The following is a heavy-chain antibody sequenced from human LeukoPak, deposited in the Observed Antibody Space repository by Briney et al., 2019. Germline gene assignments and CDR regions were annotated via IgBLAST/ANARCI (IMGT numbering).Heavy chain of an antibody. Sequence: GGSLRLSCAASGFTFSSYAMSWVRQAPGKGLEWVSAISGSGGSTYYADSVKGRFTISRDNSKNTLYLQMNSLRAEDTAVYCCAKYPRFGDSSGYYFDYWGQGTLVTVSS. V-gene: IGHV3-23*01. CDR2: ISGSGGST. CDR1: GFTFSSYA. CDR3: AKYPRFGDSSGYYFDY. D-gene: IGHD3-22*01. J-gene: IGHJ4*02.